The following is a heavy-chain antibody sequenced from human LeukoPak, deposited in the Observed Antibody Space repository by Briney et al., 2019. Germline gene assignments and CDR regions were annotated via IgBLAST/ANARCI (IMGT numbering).Heavy chain of an antibody. CDR3: ARGSRLGRIVKMHNSRVRYFDL. CDR1: GGSISSSSYY. CDR2: IYYSGST. J-gene: IGHJ2*01. V-gene: IGHV4-39*01. D-gene: IGHD6-13*01. Sequence: SETLSLTCTVSGGSISSSSYYWGWVRQPPGKGLEWIGSIYYSGSTYYNPSLKSRVTISVDTSKNQFSLKLSSVTAADTAVYYCARGSRLGRIVKMHNSRVRYFDLWGRGTLVTVSS.